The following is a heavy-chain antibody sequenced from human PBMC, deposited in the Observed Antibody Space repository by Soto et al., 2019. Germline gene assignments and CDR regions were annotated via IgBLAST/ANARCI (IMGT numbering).Heavy chain of an antibody. V-gene: IGHV2-70*13. CDR3: ARSIRGPRRFNGMDV. J-gene: IGHJ6*02. D-gene: IGHD1-20*01. CDR2: IERDDDDK. Sequence: SGPTLVNPTATLTLTCTFSGFSLTSPGMCVSWIRQSPGKALEWLALIERDDDDKYYSTSLRTRLTISKDTRKNQVVLTMANMEPADTATYYCARSIRGPRRFNGMDVWGQGTTVTVSS. CDR1: GFSLTSPGMC.